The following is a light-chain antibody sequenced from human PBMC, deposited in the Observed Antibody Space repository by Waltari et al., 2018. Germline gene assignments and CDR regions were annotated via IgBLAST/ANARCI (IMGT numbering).Light chain of an antibody. Sequence: DIQLTQSPSFLSASVGDSVTITCRASQGISSYLAWYQQKPGKAPKLLIYTASTLQSGVPSRCSGNGSGTEFTLTISSLQPEDFATYYCQHLNSYPVTFGQGTKLEIK. CDR2: TAS. V-gene: IGKV1-9*01. CDR3: QHLNSYPVT. J-gene: IGKJ2*01. CDR1: QGISSY.